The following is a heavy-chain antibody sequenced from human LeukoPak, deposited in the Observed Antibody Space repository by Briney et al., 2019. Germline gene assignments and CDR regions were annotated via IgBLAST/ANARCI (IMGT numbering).Heavy chain of an antibody. V-gene: IGHV4-30-2*01. D-gene: IGHD2-21*02. Sequence: PSETLSLTCAVSGGSISSGGYSWSWIRQPPGKGLEWIGYIYHSGSTYYNPSLKSRVTISVDRSKNQFSLKLSSVTAADTAVYYCARATVTAQHYLDYWGQGTLVTVSS. CDR1: GGSISSGGYS. CDR2: IYHSGST. CDR3: ARATVTAQHYLDY. J-gene: IGHJ4*02.